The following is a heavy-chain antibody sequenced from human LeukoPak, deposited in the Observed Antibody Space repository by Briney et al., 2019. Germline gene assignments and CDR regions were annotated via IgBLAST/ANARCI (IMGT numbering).Heavy chain of an antibody. CDR2: INHSGST. CDR3: ARGTTYYDILTGYGGARWFDP. Sequence: PSETLSLTCAVYGGSFSGYYWSWIRQPPGKGLEWIGEINHSGSTNYNPSLKSRVTISVDTSKNQFSLKLSSVTAADTAVYYCARGTTYYDILTGYGGARWFDPWGQGTLVTVSS. J-gene: IGHJ5*02. V-gene: IGHV4-34*01. CDR1: GGSFSGYY. D-gene: IGHD3-9*01.